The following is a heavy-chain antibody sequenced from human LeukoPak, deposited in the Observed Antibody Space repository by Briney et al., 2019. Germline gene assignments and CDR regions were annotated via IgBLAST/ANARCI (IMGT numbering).Heavy chain of an antibody. CDR2: VSHDGIT. V-gene: IGHV4-39*01. J-gene: IGHJ5*02. Sequence: KPSETLSLTCTVSGGSINSALYYWAWIRQTPEHQLEWIGSVSHDGITKYSPSLGGRVSLSADTSKNAFFMEVHSVTAADSAIYYCARHTIFCSFINCSPFDPWGQGTLVTVSS. CDR1: GGSINSALYY. CDR3: ARHTIFCSFINCSPFDP. D-gene: IGHD3-3*01.